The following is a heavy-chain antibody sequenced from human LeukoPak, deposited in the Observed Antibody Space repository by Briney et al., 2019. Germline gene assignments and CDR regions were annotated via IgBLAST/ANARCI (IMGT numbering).Heavy chain of an antibody. V-gene: IGHV3-30*03. CDR1: GFTFSNYG. CDR2: TSYDGSKK. Sequence: GGSLRLSCAASGFTFSNYGMVWVRQAPGKGLEWVTVTSYDGSKKFYVGSVEGRFTTSRDNSKNTLFLQMNSLSTEDTAVYYCARAGYGDYQYFDYWGQGTLVTVSS. CDR3: ARAGYGDYQYFDY. D-gene: IGHD4-17*01. J-gene: IGHJ4*02.